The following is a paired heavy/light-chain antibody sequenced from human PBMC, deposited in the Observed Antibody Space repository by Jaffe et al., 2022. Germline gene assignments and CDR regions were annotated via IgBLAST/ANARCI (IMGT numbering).Heavy chain of an antibody. CDR3: AKDWTYSSGWYEPHYYYYMDV. CDR1: GFTFSSYG. CDR2: IRYDGSNK. D-gene: IGHD6-19*01. J-gene: IGHJ6*03. V-gene: IGHV3-30*02. Sequence: QVQLVESGGGVVQPGGSLRLSCAASGFTFSSYGMHWVRQAPGKGLEWVAFIRYDGSNKYYADSVKGRFTISRDNSKNTLYLQMNSLRAEDTAVYYCAKDWTYSSGWYEPHYYYYMDVWGKGTTVTVSS.
Light chain of an antibody. CDR2: DVS. Sequence: QSALTQPASVSGSPGQSITISCTGTSSDVGGYNYVSWYQQHPGKAPKLMIYDVSNRPSGVSNRFSGSKSGNTASLTISGLQAEDEADYYCSSYTSSSTLHVVFGGGTKLTVL. V-gene: IGLV2-14*03. CDR3: SSYTSSSTLHVV. J-gene: IGLJ2*01. CDR1: SSDVGGYNY.